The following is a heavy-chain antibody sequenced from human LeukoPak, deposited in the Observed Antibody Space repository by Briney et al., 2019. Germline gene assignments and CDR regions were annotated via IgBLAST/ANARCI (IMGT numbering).Heavy chain of an antibody. Sequence: GGSVRLSCAASGFTFSNYGLHWVRQSPGKGLEWVAFMSYDGTHKYYSDSVRGRFTISRDNSKNTLLLQMNSLRSEDTAVYFCAKDFGYGDCFDYWGQGTLVTVSS. CDR2: MSYDGTHK. CDR3: AKDFGYGDCFDY. CDR1: GFTFSNYG. D-gene: IGHD4-17*01. V-gene: IGHV3-30*18. J-gene: IGHJ4*02.